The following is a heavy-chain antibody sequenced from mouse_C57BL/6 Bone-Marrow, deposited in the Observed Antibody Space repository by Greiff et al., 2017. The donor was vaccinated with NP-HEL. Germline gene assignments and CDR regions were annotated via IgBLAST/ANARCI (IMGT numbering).Heavy chain of an antibody. V-gene: IGHV1-42*01. CDR1: GYSFTGYY. CDR2: INPSTGGT. Sequence: EVQVVESGPELVKPGASVKISCKASGYSFTGYYMNWVKQSPEKSLEWIGEINPSTGGTTYNQKFKAKATLTVDKSSSTAYMQLKSLTSEDSAVYYCATTEDFDYWGQGTTLTVSS. D-gene: IGHD1-1*01. J-gene: IGHJ2*01. CDR3: ATTEDFDY.